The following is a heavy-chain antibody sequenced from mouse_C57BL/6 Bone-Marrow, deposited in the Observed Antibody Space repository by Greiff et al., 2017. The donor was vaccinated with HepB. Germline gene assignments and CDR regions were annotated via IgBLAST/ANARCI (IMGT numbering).Heavy chain of an antibody. CDR1: GYAFSSYW. Sequence: QVQLQQSGAELVKPGASVKISCKASGYAFSSYWMNWVKQRPGKGLEWIGQIYPGDGDTNYNGKFKGKATLTADKSSSTAYMQLSSLTSEDSAVYLCARPYYYGSSYYAMDYWGQGTSVTVSS. D-gene: IGHD1-1*01. V-gene: IGHV1-80*01. J-gene: IGHJ4*01. CDR3: ARPYYYGSSYYAMDY. CDR2: IYPGDGDT.